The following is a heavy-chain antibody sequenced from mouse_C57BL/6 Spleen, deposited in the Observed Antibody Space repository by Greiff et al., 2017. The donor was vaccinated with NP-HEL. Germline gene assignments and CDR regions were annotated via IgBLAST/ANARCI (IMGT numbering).Heavy chain of an antibody. CDR2: INPNNGGT. CDR1: GYTFTDYN. Sequence: VQLKQSGPELVKPGASVKIPCKASGYTFTDYNMAWVKQSHGKSLEWIGDINPNNGGTIYNQKFKGKATLTVDKSSSTAYMELRSLTSEDTAVYYCARGPTVESGEDYFGYWGQGTTLTVSS. J-gene: IGHJ2*01. V-gene: IGHV1-18*01. D-gene: IGHD1-1*01. CDR3: ARGPTVESGEDYFGY.